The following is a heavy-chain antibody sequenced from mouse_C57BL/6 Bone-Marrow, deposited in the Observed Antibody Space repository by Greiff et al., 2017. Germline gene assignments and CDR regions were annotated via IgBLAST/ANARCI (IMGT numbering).Heavy chain of an antibody. V-gene: IGHV5-4*01. CDR2: ISDGGSYT. J-gene: IGHJ2*01. CDR1: GFTFSSYA. CDR3: AVLRYYFDY. Sequence: EVQLVESGGGLVKPGGSLKLSCAASGFTFSSYAMSWVRQTPEKRLAWVATISDGGSYTYYPANVKGRFTISRDNAKNNLYLQMSHLKSEDTAMYYCAVLRYYFDYWGQGTTLTVSS. D-gene: IGHD1-1*01.